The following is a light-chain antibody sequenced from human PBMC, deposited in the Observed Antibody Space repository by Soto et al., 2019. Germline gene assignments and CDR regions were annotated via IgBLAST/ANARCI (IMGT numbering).Light chain of an antibody. Sequence: QSVLTQPASVSGSPGQSITISCTGTSSDVGSYNLVSWYQQHPGKAPKLMIYEVSKRPSGVSNRFSGSKSGNTASLTISGLQAEDEADYYSCSYAGSSTVGYVSGTGTKVTVL. CDR3: CSYAGSSTVGYV. CDR1: SSDVGSYNL. J-gene: IGLJ1*01. CDR2: EVS. V-gene: IGLV2-23*02.